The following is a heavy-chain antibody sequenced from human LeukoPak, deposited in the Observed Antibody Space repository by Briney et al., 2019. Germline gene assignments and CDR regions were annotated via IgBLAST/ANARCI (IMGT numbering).Heavy chain of an antibody. Sequence: SETLSLTCAVYGGSFSGYYWSWIRQPPGKGLEWIGEINHSGSTNYNPSLKSRVTISADTSKNQFSLKLSSVTAADTAVYYCARGRRNWYFDYWGQGTLVTVSS. V-gene: IGHV4-34*01. CDR3: ARGRRNWYFDY. CDR1: GGSFSGYY. J-gene: IGHJ4*02. CDR2: INHSGST. D-gene: IGHD1-20*01.